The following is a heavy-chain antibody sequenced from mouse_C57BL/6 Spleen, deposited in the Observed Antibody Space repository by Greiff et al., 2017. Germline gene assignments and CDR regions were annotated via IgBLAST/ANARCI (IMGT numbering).Heavy chain of an antibody. D-gene: IGHD2-3*01. CDR1: GYAFSSSW. CDR3: ARLGYDGPIDY. Sequence: VKLQESGPELVKPGASVKISCKASGYAFSSSWMNWVKQRPGKGLEWIGRIYPGDGDTNYNGKFKGKATLTADKSSSTAYMQLSSLTSEDSAVYFCARLGYDGPIDYWGQGTTLTVSS. CDR2: IYPGDGDT. V-gene: IGHV1-82*01. J-gene: IGHJ2*01.